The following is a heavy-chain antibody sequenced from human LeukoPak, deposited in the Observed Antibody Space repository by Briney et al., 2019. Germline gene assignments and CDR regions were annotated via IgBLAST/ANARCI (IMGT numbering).Heavy chain of an antibody. CDR3: ARDNPPDY. Sequence: GGSLRLSCAASGFTFSSYAMHWVRQAPGKGLEWVANIKQDGSEKSYVESVRGRFTISRDNAKNSLYLQLNSLRAEDTALYYCARDNPPDYWGQGTLVTVSS. V-gene: IGHV3-7*03. J-gene: IGHJ4*02. CDR1: GFTFSSYA. CDR2: IKQDGSEK.